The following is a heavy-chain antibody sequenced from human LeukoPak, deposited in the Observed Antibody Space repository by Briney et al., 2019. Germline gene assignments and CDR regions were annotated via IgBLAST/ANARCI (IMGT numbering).Heavy chain of an antibody. Sequence: GGSLRLSCAASGFTFNNYAMSWVRQAPGKGLEWVSTVSGSGAIAYYTDSDKGRFTISRDNSKNTLYLQMSSLTAKDTAVYYCAKDRSIGTYYTFDSWGQGTLVTVS. CDR3: AKDRSIGTYYTFDS. V-gene: IGHV3-23*01. J-gene: IGHJ4*02. CDR1: GFTFNNYA. CDR2: VSGSGAIA. D-gene: IGHD1-26*01.